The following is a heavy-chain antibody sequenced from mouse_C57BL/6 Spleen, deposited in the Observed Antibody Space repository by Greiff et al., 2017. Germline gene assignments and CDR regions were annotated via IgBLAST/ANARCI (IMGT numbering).Heavy chain of an antibody. CDR1: GFTFSDYY. CDR3: ARGSERYYFDY. V-gene: IGHV5-16*01. Sequence: EVKLMESEGGLVQPGSSMKLSCTASGFTFSDYYMAWVRQVPEKGLEWVANINYDGSSTYYLDSLKSRFIISRDNEKNILYLQMSSLKSEDTATYYCARGSERYYFDYWGQGTTLTVSS. CDR2: INYDGSST. J-gene: IGHJ2*01.